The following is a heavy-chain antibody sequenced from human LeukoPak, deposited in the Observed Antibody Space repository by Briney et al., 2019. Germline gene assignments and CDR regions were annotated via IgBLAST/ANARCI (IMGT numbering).Heavy chain of an antibody. Sequence: GGSLRLSCAASGFTFSNYAMNWVRQAPGKGLEWVAFIGYDGDNKFYVDSVKGRFAISRDNSKSTLYLQMNSLRAEDTAVYYCARDHVQPLDYWGQGTLVTVSS. CDR2: IGYDGDNK. CDR1: GFTFSNYA. D-gene: IGHD5-18*01. J-gene: IGHJ4*02. CDR3: ARDHVQPLDY. V-gene: IGHV3-30*09.